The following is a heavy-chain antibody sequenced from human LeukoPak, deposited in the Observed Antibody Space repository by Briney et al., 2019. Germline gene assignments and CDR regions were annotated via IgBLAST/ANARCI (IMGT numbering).Heavy chain of an antibody. V-gene: IGHV4-59*01. J-gene: IGHJ5*02. D-gene: IGHD5/OR15-5a*01. Sequence: SETLSLTCTVSGGSISINYWNWIRQPPGRGLEWIGYIDYSGSTNYNPSLKSRVTISVDTSKKQFSLKLTSVTAADTAVYYCARGDSRISVYFGPWGQGTLVTVSS. CDR1: GGSISINY. CDR3: ARGDSRISVYFGP. CDR2: IDYSGST.